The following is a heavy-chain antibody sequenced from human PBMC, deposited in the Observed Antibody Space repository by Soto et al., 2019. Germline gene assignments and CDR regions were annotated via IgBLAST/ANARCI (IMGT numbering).Heavy chain of an antibody. CDR1: VFTFSRYA. J-gene: IGHJ4*02. D-gene: IGHD3-16*01. V-gene: IGHV3-33*01. CDR2: IWYDGSNK. CDR3: ARGPGGRSYYFDY. Sequence: GGSLRLSFAAAVFTFSRYAMHWVRPSPGKGLEWVAVIWYDGSNKYYADSVKGRFTISRDNSKNTLYLQMNILRAEDTAVYYCARGPGGRSYYFDYWGKGTLVT.